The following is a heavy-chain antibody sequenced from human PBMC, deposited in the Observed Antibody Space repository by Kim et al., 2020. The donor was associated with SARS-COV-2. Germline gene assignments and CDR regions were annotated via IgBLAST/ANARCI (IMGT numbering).Heavy chain of an antibody. CDR3: AKDLLWFGELLDAFDI. J-gene: IGHJ3*02. Sequence: YVKGRFTISRDNSKNTLYLQMNSLRAEDTAVYYCAKDLLWFGELLDAFDIWGQGTMVTVSS. D-gene: IGHD3-10*01. V-gene: IGHV3-23*01.